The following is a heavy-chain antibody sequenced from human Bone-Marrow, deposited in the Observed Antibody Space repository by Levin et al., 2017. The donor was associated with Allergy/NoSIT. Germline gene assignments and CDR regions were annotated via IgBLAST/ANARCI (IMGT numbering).Heavy chain of an antibody. V-gene: IGHV1-58*01. CDR2: IVVPTGNA. CDR3: ASDKYYYDTSGYPFDL. J-gene: IGHJ3*01. Sequence: KISCRASGFTFSRSAVQWVRQARGQRLEWIGWIVVPTGNANYAQTFHERVTITRDSSTNTAYMELTSLRSEDSAVYYCASDKYYYDTSGYPFDLWGQGTMVTVSS. CDR1: GFTFSRSA. D-gene: IGHD3-22*01.